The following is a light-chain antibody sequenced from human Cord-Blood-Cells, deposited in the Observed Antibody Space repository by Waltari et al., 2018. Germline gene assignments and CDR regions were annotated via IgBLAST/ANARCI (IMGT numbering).Light chain of an antibody. CDR2: YDS. CDR3: QVWDSSSDHWV. J-gene: IGLJ3*02. Sequence: SYVLTQPPSVSVAPGKTARITCGGNKIGRKSVHWYQQKPGQAPVLVIYYDSDRPSGIPERFSGSNSGNTATLTISRVEAGDEADYYCQVWDSSSDHWVFGGGTKLTVL. V-gene: IGLV3-21*04. CDR1: KIGRKS.